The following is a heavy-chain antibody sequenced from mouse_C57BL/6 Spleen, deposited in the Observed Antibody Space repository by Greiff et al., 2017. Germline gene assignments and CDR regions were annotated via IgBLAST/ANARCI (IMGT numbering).Heavy chain of an antibody. CDR2: IYPSDSET. Sequence: QVQLQQPGAELVRPGSSVKLSCKASGYTFTGYWMDWVKQRPGQGLEWIGNIYPSDSETHYNQKFKDKATLTVDKSSSTAYMQLSSLTSEDSAVYYCARSSGYVDYWGQGTTLTVSS. J-gene: IGHJ2*01. V-gene: IGHV1-61*01. D-gene: IGHD3-2*02. CDR1: GYTFTGYW. CDR3: ARSSGYVDY.